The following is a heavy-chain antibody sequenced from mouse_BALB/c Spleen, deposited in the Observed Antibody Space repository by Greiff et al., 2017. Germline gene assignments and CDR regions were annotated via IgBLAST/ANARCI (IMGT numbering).Heavy chain of an antibody. CDR3: ARDGNYPAWFAY. J-gene: IGHJ3*01. CDR2: IWAGGST. CDR1: GFSLTSYG. V-gene: IGHV2-9*02. Sequence: QVHVKQSGPGLVAPSQSLSITCTVSGFSLTSYGVHWVRQPPGKGLEWLGVIWAGGSTNYNSALMSRLSISKDNSKSQVFLKMNSLQTDDTAMYYCARDGNYPAWFAYWGQGTLVTVSA. D-gene: IGHD2-1*01.